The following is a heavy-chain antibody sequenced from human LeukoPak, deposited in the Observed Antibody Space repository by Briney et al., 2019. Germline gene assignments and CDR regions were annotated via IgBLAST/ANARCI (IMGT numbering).Heavy chain of an antibody. V-gene: IGHV4-39*07. CDR1: GGSIRNSIYY. J-gene: IGHJ5*02. CDR2: VFYTGTT. Sequence: SETLSLTCTVSGGSIRNSIYYWGWIRQSPGKGLEWIGNVFYTGTTFYNPSLNSRVTITIDTSRNQFSLKLSSVTAADTAVYYCARELGIAAAGTGWFDPWGQGTLVTVSS. CDR3: ARELGIAAAGTGWFDP. D-gene: IGHD6-13*01.